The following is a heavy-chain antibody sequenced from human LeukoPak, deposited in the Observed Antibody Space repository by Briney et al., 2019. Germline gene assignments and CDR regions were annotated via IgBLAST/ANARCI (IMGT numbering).Heavy chain of an antibody. Sequence: GGSLRLSCAASGFIFTNYWMNWVRQNPGKGLEWVANIKQDGSAEYYVDSVRGRFTISRDNAQNSFYLQMNSLRVEDTAVYYCARDVGASGSLDYWGQGTLVTVSS. CDR2: IKQDGSAE. CDR1: GFIFTNYW. J-gene: IGHJ4*02. V-gene: IGHV3-7*03. D-gene: IGHD3-10*01. CDR3: ARDVGASGSLDY.